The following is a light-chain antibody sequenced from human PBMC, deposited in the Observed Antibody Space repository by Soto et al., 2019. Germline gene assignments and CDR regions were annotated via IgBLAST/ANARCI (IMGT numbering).Light chain of an antibody. Sequence: QSVLTQPPSASGTPGQMVTISCSGSSSNIGSNTVNWYQQLPGMAPKLLIYNNSQRPSGVPDRFSGSKSGTSASLAISGLQSEDEADYYCAAWDDSLNGLVFGTGTKLTVL. CDR2: NNS. CDR1: SSNIGSNT. CDR3: AAWDDSLNGLV. J-gene: IGLJ1*01. V-gene: IGLV1-44*01.